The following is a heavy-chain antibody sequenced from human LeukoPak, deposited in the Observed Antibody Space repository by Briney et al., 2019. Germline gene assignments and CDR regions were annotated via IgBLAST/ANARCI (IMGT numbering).Heavy chain of an antibody. CDR3: ARAFYGDYVGGEGAFDI. CDR1: GFTFSSYA. J-gene: IGHJ3*02. V-gene: IGHV3-30-3*01. CDR2: ISYDGSNK. D-gene: IGHD4-17*01. Sequence: GALRLSCAASGFTFSSYAMHWVRQAPGKGLEWVAVISYDGSNKYYADSVKGRFTISRDNSKNTLYLQMNSLRAEDTAVYYCARAFYGDYVGGEGAFDIWGQGTVVTVSS.